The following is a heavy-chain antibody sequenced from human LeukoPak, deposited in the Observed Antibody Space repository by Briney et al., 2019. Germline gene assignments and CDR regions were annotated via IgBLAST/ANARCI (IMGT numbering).Heavy chain of an antibody. CDR1: GFTFGSYG. CDR2: ISYDGSNK. J-gene: IGHJ3*02. D-gene: IGHD5-18*01. CDR3: AKELRGYSYGIGAFDI. V-gene: IGHV3-30*18. Sequence: GGSLRLSRAASGFTFGSYGMNWVRQAPGKGLEWVAVISYDGSNKYYADSVKGRFTISRDNSKNTLYLQMNSLRAEDTAVYYCAKELRGYSYGIGAFDIWGQGTMVTASS.